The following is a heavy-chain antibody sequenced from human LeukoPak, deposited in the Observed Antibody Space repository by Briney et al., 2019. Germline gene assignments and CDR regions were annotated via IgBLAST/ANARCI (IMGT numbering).Heavy chain of an antibody. Sequence: SETLSLTCTVSGGSISSYYWSWIRQPPGKGLEWIGYIYYSGSTNYNPSLKSQVTISVDTSKNQFSLKLSSVTAADTAVYYCARVSFYSNYIDYWGQGTLVTVSS. CDR2: IYYSGST. CDR1: GGSISSYY. J-gene: IGHJ4*02. V-gene: IGHV4-59*01. D-gene: IGHD4-11*01. CDR3: ARVSFYSNYIDY.